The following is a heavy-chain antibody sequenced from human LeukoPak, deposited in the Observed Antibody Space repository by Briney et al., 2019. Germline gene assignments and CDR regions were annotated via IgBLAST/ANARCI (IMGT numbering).Heavy chain of an antibody. CDR3: VRGERCGGDCSSRQQ. CDR2: INHSGST. D-gene: IGHD2-21*02. J-gene: IGHJ1*01. CDR1: GGSFSGYY. Sequence: SETLSLTCAVYGGSFSGYYWSWIRQPPGKGLEWIGEINHSGSTNYHPSLAGRVTMSLDMSKNLISLNLDSVTAADTAVYYCVRGERCGGDCSSRQQWGQGTLVTVSS. V-gene: IGHV4-34*01.